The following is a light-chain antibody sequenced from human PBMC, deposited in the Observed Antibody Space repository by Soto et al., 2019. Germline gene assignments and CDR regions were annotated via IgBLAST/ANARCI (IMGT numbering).Light chain of an antibody. V-gene: IGLV2-14*01. CDR2: EVT. Sequence: QSVVTQPSSVSGSPGQSITISCTGTIDDIGSYNRVSWYQQHPGKAPKLIIYEVTDRPSGVSNRFSGSKSGNTASLTISGLQAEDEAEYYCSSYTNINTRACVFGTGTKVTV. J-gene: IGLJ1*01. CDR3: SSYTNINTRACV. CDR1: IDDIGSYNR.